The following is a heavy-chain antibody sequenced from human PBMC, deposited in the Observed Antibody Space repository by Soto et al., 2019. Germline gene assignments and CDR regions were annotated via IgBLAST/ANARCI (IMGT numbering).Heavy chain of an antibody. Sequence: PSETLSLTCTVSGGSFSSYYWSWIRQPPGKGLEWIGYIYYSGSTNYNPSLKSRVTISVDTSKNQFSLKLTSVTAADTAVYYCARARATIAAAAIFDCWGQGTLVTVSS. CDR3: ARARATIAAAAIFDC. J-gene: IGHJ4*02. D-gene: IGHD6-13*01. CDR2: IYYSGST. V-gene: IGHV4-59*01. CDR1: GGSFSSYY.